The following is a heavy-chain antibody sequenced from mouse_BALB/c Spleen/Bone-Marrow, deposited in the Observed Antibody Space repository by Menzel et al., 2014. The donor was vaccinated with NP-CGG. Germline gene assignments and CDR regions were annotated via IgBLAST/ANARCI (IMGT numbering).Heavy chain of an antibody. D-gene: IGHD4-1*01. CDR3: ARWEYYAMGY. J-gene: IGHJ4*01. CDR1: GFNIKDTY. V-gene: IGHV14-3*02. CDR2: IDPANGNT. Sequence: VQLQQSGAEIVKPGASVKLSCTASGFNIKDTYMHWVKQRPEQGLEWIGRIDPANGNTKYDPKFQGKATITAYTSYNTAYLQLSSLTSEDTAVNYCARWEYYAMGYWGQGTSVTVSS.